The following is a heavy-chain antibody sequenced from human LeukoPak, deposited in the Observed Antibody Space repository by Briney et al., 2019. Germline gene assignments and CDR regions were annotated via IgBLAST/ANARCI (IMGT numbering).Heavy chain of an antibody. CDR3: ARGGVPSIAARRHYYYMDV. CDR1: GGSFSGYY. Sequence: SETLSLTCAVYGGSFSGYYWSWIRQPPGKGLEWIGEINHSGSTNYNPSLKSRVTISVDTSKNQFSLKLSSVAAADTAVYYCARGGVPSIAARRHYYYMDVWGKGTTVTVSS. D-gene: IGHD6-6*01. J-gene: IGHJ6*03. CDR2: INHSGST. V-gene: IGHV4-34*01.